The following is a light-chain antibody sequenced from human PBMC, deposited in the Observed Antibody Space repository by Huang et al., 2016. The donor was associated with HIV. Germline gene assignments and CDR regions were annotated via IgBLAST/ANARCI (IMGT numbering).Light chain of an antibody. CDR2: DAS. CDR3: QHYDNLRT. CDR1: QDISNY. J-gene: IGKJ1*01. V-gene: IGKV1-33*01. Sequence: DIQMTQSPSSLSASVGDRVTITCQASQDISNYLNWYQQKPGEAPKRLIDDASNLETGVSSRFSGSGAGTDFTFTISSLQPEDIATYYCQHYDNLRTFGQGTKVEIK.